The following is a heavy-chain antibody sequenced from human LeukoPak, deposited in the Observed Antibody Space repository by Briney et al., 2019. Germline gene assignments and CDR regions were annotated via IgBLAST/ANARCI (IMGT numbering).Heavy chain of an antibody. CDR3: ARVLLWFGELQQHYYMDV. D-gene: IGHD3-10*01. Sequence: ASVKVSCKASGYTFTSYGISWVRQAPGQGLEWMGWISAYNGNTNYAQKLQGRVTMTTDTSTSTAYMELRSLRSDDTAVYYCARVLLWFGELQQHYYMDVWGKGTTVTISS. CDR2: ISAYNGNT. V-gene: IGHV1-18*01. CDR1: GYTFTSYG. J-gene: IGHJ6*03.